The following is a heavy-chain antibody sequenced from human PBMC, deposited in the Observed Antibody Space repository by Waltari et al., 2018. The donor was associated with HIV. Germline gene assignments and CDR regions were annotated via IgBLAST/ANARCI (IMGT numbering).Heavy chain of an antibody. Sequence: EVQLVQSGAEVKKPGESLRISCKGSGYSFTSYWIGWVRQMPGQGLEWMGISYPGDSDTRYSPSFQGQVTISADKSISTAYLQWSSLKASDTAMYYCARNGVYRDLSGNGDTFDIWGQGTMVTVSS. V-gene: IGHV5-51*01. CDR2: SYPGDSDT. CDR1: GYSFTSYW. CDR3: ARNGVYRDLSGNGDTFDI. J-gene: IGHJ3*02. D-gene: IGHD3-10*01.